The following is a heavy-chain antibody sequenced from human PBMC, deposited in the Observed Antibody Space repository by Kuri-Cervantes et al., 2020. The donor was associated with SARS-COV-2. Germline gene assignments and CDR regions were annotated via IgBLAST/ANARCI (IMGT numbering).Heavy chain of an antibody. CDR1: GGSISSGGCY. J-gene: IGHJ6*03. D-gene: IGHD5-18*01. CDR3: AKSRGYSYGYQTRYYYYMDV. V-gene: IGHV4-61*08. Sequence: SETLSLTCTVSGGSISSGGCYWSWIRQPPGKGLEWIGYIYYSGSTNYNPSLKSRVTISVDTSKNQFSLKLSSVTAADTAVYYCAKSRGYSYGYQTRYYYYMDVWGKGTTVTVSS. CDR2: IYYSGST.